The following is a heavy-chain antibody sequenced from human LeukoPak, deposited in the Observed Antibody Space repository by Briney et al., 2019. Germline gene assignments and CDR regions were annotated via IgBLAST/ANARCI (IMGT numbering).Heavy chain of an antibody. D-gene: IGHD1-26*01. CDR3: AKGELPFDY. CDR2: ISYDGSNK. J-gene: IGHJ4*02. V-gene: IGHV3-30*18. CDR1: GFTFSSYG. Sequence: GRSLRLSCAASGFTFSSYGMHWVRQAPGKRLEWVAVISYDGSNKYYADSVKGRFTISRDNSKNTLYLQMNSLRAEGTAVYYCAKGELPFDYWGQGTLVTVSS.